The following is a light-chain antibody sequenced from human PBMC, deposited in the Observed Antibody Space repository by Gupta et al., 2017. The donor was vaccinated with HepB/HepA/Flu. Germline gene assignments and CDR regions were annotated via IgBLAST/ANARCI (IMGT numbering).Light chain of an antibody. J-gene: IGLJ3*02. CDR1: SPNIGAGYD. Sequence: QSVLTPPPSVSGAPGQRVTISCTGSSPNIGAGYDVHWYQQLPGTAPKLLIYGNSNRPSGVPDRFSGSKSGTSASLAITGLQAEDEADYYCQSYDSSLSGSNWVFGGGTKLTVL. V-gene: IGLV1-40*01. CDR2: GNS. CDR3: QSYDSSLSGSNWV.